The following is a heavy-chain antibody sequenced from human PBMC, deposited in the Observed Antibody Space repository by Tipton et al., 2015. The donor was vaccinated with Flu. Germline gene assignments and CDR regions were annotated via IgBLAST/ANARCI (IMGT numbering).Heavy chain of an antibody. Sequence: LSLTCTVSGGSISSYYWSWIRQPPGKGLEWIGYIYYSGSTNYNPSLKSRVTISVDTSKNQFSLKLSSVTAADTAVYYCARGGITYYDILTGYEYYFDYWGQGTLVTVSS. D-gene: IGHD3-9*01. CDR1: GGSISSYY. V-gene: IGHV4-59*01. CDR2: IYYSGST. CDR3: ARGGITYYDILTGYEYYFDY. J-gene: IGHJ4*02.